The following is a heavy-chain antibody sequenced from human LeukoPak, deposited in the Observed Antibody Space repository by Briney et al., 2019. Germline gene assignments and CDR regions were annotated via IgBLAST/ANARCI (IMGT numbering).Heavy chain of an antibody. V-gene: IGHV3-74*01. CDR3: ARDHVKLESSGYYLGFDY. CDR2: IDSDGSSA. CDR1: GFTFSNYW. J-gene: IGHJ4*02. Sequence: GGSLRLSCVASGFTFSNYWMHWVRQAPGKGLVWVSRIDSDGSSATYADSVKGRFTISRDNAKNTLYLQMNSLRAEDTAVYYCARDHVKLESSGYYLGFDYWGQGTLVTVSS. D-gene: IGHD3-22*01.